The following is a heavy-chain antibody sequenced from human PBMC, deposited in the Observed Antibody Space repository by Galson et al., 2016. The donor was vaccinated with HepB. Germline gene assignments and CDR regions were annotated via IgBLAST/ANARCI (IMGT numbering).Heavy chain of an antibody. Sequence: SLRLSCAASGFAFSDYYMSWIRQVPGKGLECVSYIRYSGDTVYYAESVKGRFTISRDNAQKSLHLQMDNLRADDTATYFCARTLYRNTGAFFDYWGQGILVSVTS. V-gene: IGHV3-11*01. D-gene: IGHD1/OR15-1a*01. CDR1: GFAFSDYY. CDR2: IRYSGDTV. J-gene: IGHJ4*02. CDR3: ARTLYRNTGAFFDY.